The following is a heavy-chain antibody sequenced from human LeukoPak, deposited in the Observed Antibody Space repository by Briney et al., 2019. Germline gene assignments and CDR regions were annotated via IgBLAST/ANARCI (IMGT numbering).Heavy chain of an antibody. V-gene: IGHV3-66*01. J-gene: IGHJ6*03. CDR2: IYSGGST. Sequence: PGGSLRLSCAASGFTVSSNYMSWVRQAPGKGLEWVSVIYSGGSTYYADSVKGRFTISRDNSKNTLYLQMNSLRAEDTAVYYCARELNDFSPYYYYYMDVWGKGTTVTVSS. D-gene: IGHD3-3*01. CDR3: ARELNDFSPYYYYYMDV. CDR1: GFTVSSNY.